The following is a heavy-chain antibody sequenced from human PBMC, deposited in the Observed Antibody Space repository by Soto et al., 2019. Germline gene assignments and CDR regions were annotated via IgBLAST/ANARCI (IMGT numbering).Heavy chain of an antibody. CDR3: ARERGWLLLQYGMDV. J-gene: IGHJ6*02. CDR2: ISAYNGNT. Sequence: ASVKVSCKASGYTFTSSGISWVRQAPGQGLEWMGWISAYNGNTNYAQKLQGRVTMTTDTSTSTAYMELRSLRSDDTAVYYCARERGWLLLQYGMDVWGQGTTVTVSS. CDR1: GYTFTSSG. V-gene: IGHV1-18*04. D-gene: IGHD3-3*01.